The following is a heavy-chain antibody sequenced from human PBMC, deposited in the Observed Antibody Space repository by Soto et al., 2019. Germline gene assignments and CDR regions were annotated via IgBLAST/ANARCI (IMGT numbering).Heavy chain of an antibody. CDR1: GFTCSSYA. D-gene: IGHD2-21*01. Sequence: PGVSLRLSCAASGFTCSSYAMSWVRQAPGKGLEWVSAISGSGGSTYYADSVKGRFTISRENSKNTRYQQLNSLRVEDTAVYYCAKETDFVDYWGQGTLVTVYS. CDR3: AKETDFVDY. J-gene: IGHJ4*02. V-gene: IGHV3-23*01. CDR2: ISGSGGST.